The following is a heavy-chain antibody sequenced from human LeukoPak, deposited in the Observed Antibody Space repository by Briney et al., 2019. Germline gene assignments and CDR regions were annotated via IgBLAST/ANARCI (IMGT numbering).Heavy chain of an antibody. Sequence: SVKVSCKTSGGTLSNYILSWVRQAPGQGLEWMGGIIPVFGTANYAQKFQDRVTITADESTNTAYMELSSLRSEDTAVYYCATPRDSSGWGAFDIWGQGTMVTVSS. CDR2: IIPVFGTA. CDR3: ATPRDSSGWGAFDI. J-gene: IGHJ3*02. D-gene: IGHD6-19*01. CDR1: GGTLSNYI. V-gene: IGHV1-69*13.